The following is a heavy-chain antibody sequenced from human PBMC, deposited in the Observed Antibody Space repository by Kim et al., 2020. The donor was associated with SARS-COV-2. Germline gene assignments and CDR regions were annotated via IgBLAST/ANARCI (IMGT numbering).Heavy chain of an antibody. D-gene: IGHD3-22*01. V-gene: IGHV4-34*01. CDR2: INHSGST. CDR1: GGSFSGYY. CDR3: ARGAPDSSGYIFDY. J-gene: IGHJ4*02. Sequence: SETLSLTCAVYGGSFSGYYWSWIRQPPGKGLEWIGEINHSGSTNYNPSLKSRVTISVDTSKNQFSLKLSSVTAADTAVYYCARGAPDSSGYIFDYWGQGTLVTVSS.